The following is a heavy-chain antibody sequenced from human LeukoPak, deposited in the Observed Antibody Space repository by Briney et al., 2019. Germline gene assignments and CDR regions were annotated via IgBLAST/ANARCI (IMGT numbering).Heavy chain of an antibody. CDR3: AKDIGSGWYQTELFDY. V-gene: IGHV3-23*01. CDR1: GFTFSSYA. CDR2: ISSSGGST. D-gene: IGHD6-19*01. J-gene: IGHJ4*02. Sequence: GGSLRLSCAASGFTFSSYAMSWVRQAPGKGLEWVSAISSSGGSTYYADSVKGRFTISRDNSKNTLYLQMNSLRAEDTAVYYCAKDIGSGWYQTELFDYWGQGTLVTASS.